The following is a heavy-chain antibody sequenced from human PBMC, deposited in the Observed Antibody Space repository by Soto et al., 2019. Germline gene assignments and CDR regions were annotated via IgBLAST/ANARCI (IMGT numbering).Heavy chain of an antibody. Sequence: SETLSLTCTVSGASIRSYCWSWIRQPPGKGLEWIGYLCYSGNTHYNPSLKSRVTISVDTSKNQFSLKLSSVTAADTAVYYCAREDCSGGSCYYGNFQHWGQGTLVTVSS. V-gene: IGHV4-59*12. CDR1: GASIRSYC. D-gene: IGHD2-15*01. CDR3: AREDCSGGSCYYGNFQH. J-gene: IGHJ1*01. CDR2: LCYSGNT.